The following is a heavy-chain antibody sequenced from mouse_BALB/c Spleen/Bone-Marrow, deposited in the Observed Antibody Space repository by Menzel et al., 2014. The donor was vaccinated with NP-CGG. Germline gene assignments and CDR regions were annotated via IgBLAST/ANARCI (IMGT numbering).Heavy chain of an antibody. Sequence: VQLQQSGAELVRPGALVKLSCKASGFNIKDYYMHWVIQRPEQGLEWIGWIDPENGNTIYDPKFQGKASITADTSSNTAYLQLSSLTSEDTAVYYYARRYGSSFDYWGQGPTLTVSS. J-gene: IGHJ2*01. V-gene: IGHV14-1*02. CDR1: GFNIKDYY. D-gene: IGHD1-1*01. CDR3: ARRYGSSFDY. CDR2: IDPENGNT.